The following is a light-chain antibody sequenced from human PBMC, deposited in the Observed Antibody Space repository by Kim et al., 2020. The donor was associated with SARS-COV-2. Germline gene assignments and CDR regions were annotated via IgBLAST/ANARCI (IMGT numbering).Light chain of an antibody. Sequence: PTGTISRSGSTSNIENNAVSWYQQLTGKAPKLLIYYNDLLPSGVSDRFAGSKSGTSASLAISGLQSEDEADYFCAAWDDSLNGVAFGGGTQLTVL. J-gene: IGLJ2*01. CDR3: AAWDDSLNGVA. CDR2: YND. CDR1: TSNIENNA. V-gene: IGLV1-36*01.